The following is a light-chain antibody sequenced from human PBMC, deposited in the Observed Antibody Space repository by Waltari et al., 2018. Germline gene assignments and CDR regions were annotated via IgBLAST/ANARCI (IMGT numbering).Light chain of an antibody. CDR2: GVS. CDR3: HQYNNWWT. V-gene: IGKV3-15*01. Sequence: VMTQSPATLSVSPGDRATLSCRASQSVSSNLAWYQQKPGQAPRLLIYGVSTRATGIPARFSGSGSGTEFTLTINSLQSEDFAVYYCHQYNNWWTFGQGTKVEIK. CDR1: QSVSSN. J-gene: IGKJ1*01.